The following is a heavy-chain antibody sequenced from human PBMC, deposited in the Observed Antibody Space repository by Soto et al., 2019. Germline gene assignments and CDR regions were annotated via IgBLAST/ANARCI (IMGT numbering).Heavy chain of an antibody. J-gene: IGHJ3*02. CDR1: GFTVSSNY. D-gene: IGHD3-22*01. Sequence: GGSLRLSCAASGFTVSSNYMSWVRQAPGKGLEWVSVIYSGGSTYYADSVKGRFTISRDNSKNTLYHQMNSLRAEDTALYYCARDLSNYYDSSGYAAFDIWGQGTMVTVSS. CDR3: ARDLSNYYDSSGYAAFDI. CDR2: IYSGGST. V-gene: IGHV3-53*01.